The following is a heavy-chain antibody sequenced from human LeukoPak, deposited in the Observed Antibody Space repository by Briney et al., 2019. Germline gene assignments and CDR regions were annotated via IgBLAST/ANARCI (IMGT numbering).Heavy chain of an antibody. D-gene: IGHD3-3*01. V-gene: IGHV3-30*02. Sequence: GSLKLSCAASGLTFISYGINWVRQAPAKKREGWALISNNGDNKNYKASVKGGFTISRDNSKNTLYLQMNSLRAEDTAEYYSAKDLVVSWSGYYYYGMVVWGQGNTVTVS. CDR2: ISNNGDNK. J-gene: IGHJ6*02. CDR3: AKDLVVSWSGYYYYGMVV. CDR1: GLTFISYG.